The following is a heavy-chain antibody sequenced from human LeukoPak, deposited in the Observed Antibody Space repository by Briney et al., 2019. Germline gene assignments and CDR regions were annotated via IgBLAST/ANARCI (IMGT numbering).Heavy chain of an antibody. V-gene: IGHV5-51*01. CDR2: IYPGDSDT. D-gene: IGHD2-2*01. CDR3: ARPPRGYCSSTSCPSTFDI. Sequence: GESLKISGKGSGYSFTSYWIGGVRQMPGKGLEGMGIIYPGDSDTRYSTSFQGQVPISADKSISTAYLQWSSLKASDTAMYYCARPPRGYCSSTSCPSTFDIWGQGTMVTVSS. CDR1: GYSFTSYW. J-gene: IGHJ3*02.